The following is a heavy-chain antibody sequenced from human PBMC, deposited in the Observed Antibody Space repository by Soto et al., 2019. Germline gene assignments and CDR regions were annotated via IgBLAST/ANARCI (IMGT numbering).Heavy chain of an antibody. Sequence: SETLSLTCTVSGGSNSSGYYWGWIRQPPGKGLEWIGSMFYGVSTYYNPSLKSRVTVSVDTSKNQFSLNLRSVTAADTAVYYCARLPSRHLVDYWGQGTLVTVSS. D-gene: IGHD3-3*02. CDR3: ARLPSRHLVDY. CDR1: GGSNSSGYY. J-gene: IGHJ4*02. V-gene: IGHV4-39*01. CDR2: MFYGVST.